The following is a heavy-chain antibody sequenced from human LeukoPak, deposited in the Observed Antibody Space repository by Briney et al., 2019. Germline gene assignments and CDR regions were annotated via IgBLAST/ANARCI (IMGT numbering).Heavy chain of an antibody. J-gene: IGHJ3*02. V-gene: IGHV3-7*01. D-gene: IGHD6-19*01. CDR3: ARAMGWRGAFDI. CDR1: GFTFSSYW. Sequence: GGSLRLSCAAAGFTFSSYWMSWVRQAPGKGLEGVANIKQDGSDYYYVDSVKGRFTISRDNAKNSLYLQMNSLGAEDTAVYYCARAMGWRGAFDIWGQGTMVTVSS. CDR2: IKQDGSDY.